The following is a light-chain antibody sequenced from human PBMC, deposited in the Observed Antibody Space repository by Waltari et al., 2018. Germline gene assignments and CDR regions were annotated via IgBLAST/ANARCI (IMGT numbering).Light chain of an antibody. J-gene: IGLJ1*01. CDR2: EVS. CDR3: SSYTTSSAPGV. V-gene: IGLV2-14*01. Sequence: QSALTQPASVSGSPGQSITLSCSGTESDVGAYDFVSWYQQHPGKAPHLIIYEVSNRPSGISNRFSASKSGNTASLTISGLQAEDEADYYCSSYTTSSAPGVFGTGTRVTVL. CDR1: ESDVGAYDF.